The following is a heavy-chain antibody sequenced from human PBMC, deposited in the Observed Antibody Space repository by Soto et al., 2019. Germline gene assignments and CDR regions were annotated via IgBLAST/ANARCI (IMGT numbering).Heavy chain of an antibody. CDR3: ATAEVDY. V-gene: IGHV3-74*01. J-gene: IGHJ4*02. CDR1: GFTFGKYW. CDR2: MDSDGSTT. Sequence: EVQLVESGGGLVQPGGSLRLSCAASGFTFGKYWMHWVRQAPGNGLEWVSRMDSDGSTTNYADSVKGRFTVSRDNAKNTLFLQMNSLRGGDTAIYYCATAEVDYWGPGTLVTVSS.